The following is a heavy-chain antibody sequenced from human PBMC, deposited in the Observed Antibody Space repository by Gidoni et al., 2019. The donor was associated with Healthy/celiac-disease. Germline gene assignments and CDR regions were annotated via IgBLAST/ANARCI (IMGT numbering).Heavy chain of an antibody. CDR2: IIPIFGTA. V-gene: IGHV1-69*01. D-gene: IGHD3-10*01. CDR3: ARVTPDGKVWFGELSYYYYGMDV. J-gene: IGHJ6*02. Sequence: SWVRQAPGQGLEWMGGIIPIFGTANYAQKFQGRVTITADESTSTAYMELSSLRTEDTAVYYCARVTPDGKVWFGELSYYYYGMDVWGQGTTVTVSS.